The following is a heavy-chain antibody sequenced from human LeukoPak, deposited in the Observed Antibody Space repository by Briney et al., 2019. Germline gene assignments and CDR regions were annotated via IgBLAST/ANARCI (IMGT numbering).Heavy chain of an antibody. CDR1: GYTFTGYY. CDR2: INPNSGGT. J-gene: IGHJ4*02. D-gene: IGHD6-19*01. V-gene: IGHV1-2*02. CDR3: ARDYSSGSYYFDY. Sequence: ASVKVSCKASGYTFTGYYMHWVRQAPGQGLEWMGWINPNSGGTNYAQKFQGRVTMTRDMSISTAYMELSRLRSDDTAVYYCARDYSSGSYYFDYWGQGTLVTVSS.